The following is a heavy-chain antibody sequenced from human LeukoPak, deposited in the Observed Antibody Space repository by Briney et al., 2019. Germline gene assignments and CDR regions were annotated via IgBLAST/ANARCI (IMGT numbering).Heavy chain of an antibody. Sequence: GGSLRLSCAASGFTFSSFWMNWVRHTPGKGLEWVSNIEGDGSEKNYMDSVKGRFTISRDNAKKSLHLQMNSLRAEDTGVYYCAGGSGWLIDYWGQGTLVTVSS. D-gene: IGHD6-19*01. CDR3: AGGSGWLIDY. V-gene: IGHV3-7*03. J-gene: IGHJ4*02. CDR2: IEGDGSEK. CDR1: GFTFSSFW.